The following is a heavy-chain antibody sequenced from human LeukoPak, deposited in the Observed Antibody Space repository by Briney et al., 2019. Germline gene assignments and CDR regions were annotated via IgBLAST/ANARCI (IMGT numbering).Heavy chain of an antibody. CDR2: ISGSGGST. J-gene: IGHJ4*02. CDR1: GFTFSGYA. CDR3: AKVSGHGDYVSATDY. Sequence: GGSLRLSCAASGFTFSGYAISWVRQAPGKGLEWVSAISGSGGSTYYADSVKGRFTISRDNSKNTLYLQMNSLRAEDTAVYYCAKVSGHGDYVSATDYWGQGTLVTVSS. V-gene: IGHV3-23*01. D-gene: IGHD4-17*01.